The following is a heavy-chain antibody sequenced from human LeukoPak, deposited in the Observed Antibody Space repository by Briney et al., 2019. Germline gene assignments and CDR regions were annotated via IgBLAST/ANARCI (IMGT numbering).Heavy chain of an antibody. Sequence: GGCLRLSCAASGVTFYDETMHWVGQAAGKGGGGGSRMSWDGGSTYYADSVKGRFTISRDNSKNSLYLQMHSLRTEDTALYYCAKDIGLAESGYPLFDYWGQGTLVTVSS. CDR2: MSWDGGST. D-gene: IGHD5-18*01. J-gene: IGHJ4*02. CDR1: GVTFYDET. CDR3: AKDIGLAESGYPLFDY. V-gene: IGHV3-43*01.